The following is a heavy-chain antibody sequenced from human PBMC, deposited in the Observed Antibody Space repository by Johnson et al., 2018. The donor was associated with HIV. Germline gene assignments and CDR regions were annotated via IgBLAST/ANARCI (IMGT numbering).Heavy chain of an antibody. V-gene: IGHV3-66*02. CDR2: IYSGAST. D-gene: IGHD6-6*01. Sequence: MQLVESGGGLVQPGGSLRLSCAASGFTVSSNYMSWVRQAPGKGLEWVSVIYSGASTYYADSVKGRFTISRDNSKNTLYLQMNSLRDEDTSVYYCATLEYSSSPGGYGAFDIWGQGTMVTVSS. CDR1: GFTVSSNY. J-gene: IGHJ3*02. CDR3: ATLEYSSSPGGYGAFDI.